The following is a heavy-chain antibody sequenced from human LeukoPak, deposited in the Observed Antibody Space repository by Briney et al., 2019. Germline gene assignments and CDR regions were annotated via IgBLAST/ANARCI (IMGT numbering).Heavy chain of an antibody. J-gene: IGHJ4*02. CDR1: GFTFSSYS. CDR3: ARDSEYGSGSYLPDY. V-gene: IGHV3-21*01. D-gene: IGHD3-10*01. Sequence: TGGSLRLSCAASGFTFSSYSMNWVRQAPGKGLEWVSSISSSSSYIYHADSVKGRFTISRDNAKNSLYLQMNSLRAEDTAVYYCARDSEYGSGSYLPDYWGQGTLVTVSS. CDR2: ISSSSSYI.